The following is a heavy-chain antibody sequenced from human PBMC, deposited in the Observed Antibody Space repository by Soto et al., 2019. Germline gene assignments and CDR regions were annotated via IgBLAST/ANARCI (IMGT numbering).Heavy chain of an antibody. V-gene: IGHV5-51*01. CDR3: ARPGRLGSGRYYYYGMDV. CDR2: IYPGDSDT. CDR1: GYGFTSYW. Sequence: GESLKISCKGSGYGFTSYWIGWVRQMPGKGLEWMGIIYPGDSDTRYSPSFQGQVTISADKSISTAYLQWSSLKASDTAMYYCARPGRLGSGRYYYYGMDVWGQGTTVTVSS. D-gene: IGHD3-10*01. J-gene: IGHJ6*02.